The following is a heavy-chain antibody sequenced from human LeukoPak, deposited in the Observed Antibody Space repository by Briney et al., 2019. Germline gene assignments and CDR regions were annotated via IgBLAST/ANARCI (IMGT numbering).Heavy chain of an antibody. CDR3: ARDQGGQLVHLDY. D-gene: IGHD6-13*01. CDR1: GFTFSSYS. Sequence: GGSLRLSCAASGFTFSSYSMNWVRQAPGKGLEWVSSISSSSSYIYYADSVKGRFTISRDNAKNSLYLQMNSLRAEDTAVYYCARDQGGQLVHLDYWGQGTLVTVSS. V-gene: IGHV3-21*01. J-gene: IGHJ4*02. CDR2: ISSSSSYI.